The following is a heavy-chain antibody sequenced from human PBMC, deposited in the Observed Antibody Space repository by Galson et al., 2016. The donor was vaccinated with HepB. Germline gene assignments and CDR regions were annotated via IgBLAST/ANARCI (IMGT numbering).Heavy chain of an antibody. CDR1: GFTFSSYT. V-gene: IGHV3-30*04. CDR3: ARARASFGVATAYNWFDP. CDR2: ISYDGINK. Sequence: SLRLSCAASGFTFSSYTFHWVRQAPGKGLEWVAVISYDGINKYYGDSVKGCFTVSRDNSKSTLDLQMNSLRVEDTAVYYCARARASFGVATAYNWFDPWGQGALVTVSS. D-gene: IGHD3-3*01. J-gene: IGHJ5*02.